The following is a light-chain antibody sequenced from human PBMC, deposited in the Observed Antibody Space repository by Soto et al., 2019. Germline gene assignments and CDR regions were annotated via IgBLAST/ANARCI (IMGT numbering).Light chain of an antibody. CDR1: QSLLHSNGYNY. Sequence: DIVMTQSPLSLPVTPGEPASLSCRSSQSLLHSNGYNYLDWYLQKPGQSPQLLIYLGSNRASGVPDRFSGSGSGTDFTLKINRVEAEDVWVYYCMQALQTPITFGQGTRLEIK. J-gene: IGKJ5*01. V-gene: IGKV2-28*01. CDR3: MQALQTPIT. CDR2: LGS.